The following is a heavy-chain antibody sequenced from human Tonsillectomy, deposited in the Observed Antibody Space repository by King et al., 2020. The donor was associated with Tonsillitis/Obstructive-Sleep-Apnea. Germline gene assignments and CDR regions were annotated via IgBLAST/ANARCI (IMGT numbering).Heavy chain of an antibody. CDR3: ARVSRSHYYDTSGYYTFEY. D-gene: IGHD3-22*01. CDR2: ISAYNGDT. CDR1: GYTFTTYG. J-gene: IGHJ4*02. Sequence: VQLVESGAEVKKPGASVKVSCKASGYTFTTYGISWVRQAPGQGLEWMGWISAYNGDTNYAQKLQDRVTMTTDTSTSTAYMEVRSLRSDDTAVYYCARVSRSHYYDTSGYYTFEYWGQGTLVTVSS. V-gene: IGHV1-18*01.